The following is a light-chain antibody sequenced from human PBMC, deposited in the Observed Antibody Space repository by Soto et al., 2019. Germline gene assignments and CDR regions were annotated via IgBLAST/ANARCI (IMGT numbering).Light chain of an antibody. V-gene: IGKV1-39*01. CDR2: DAA. Sequence: DIQMTQSPYSLSAAVGDRVTIACRASQNINTYLNWYQQKPGKAPKLLMFDAASLQSGVPSRFSGSGSRTDFTLTITSLQPEDFATYYCQQLNSHPRTFGQGTKLEIK. CDR1: QNINTY. J-gene: IGKJ2*01. CDR3: QQLNSHPRT.